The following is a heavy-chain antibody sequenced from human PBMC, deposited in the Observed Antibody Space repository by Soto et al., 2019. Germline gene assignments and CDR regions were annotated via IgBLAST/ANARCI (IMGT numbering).Heavy chain of an antibody. V-gene: IGHV5-51*01. CDR3: AGRATNYYYYGMDV. J-gene: IGHJ6*02. Sequence: PGESLKISCKGSGYSFTNSWIGRARQMPGKGLEWMGIIYPGDSDTRYSPSFQGQVTSSADKSVSTACRQWSSLKASDTAMYYCAGRATNYYYYGMDVWGQGTTVTVSS. CDR1: GYSFTNSW. D-gene: IGHD1-26*01. CDR2: IYPGDSDT.